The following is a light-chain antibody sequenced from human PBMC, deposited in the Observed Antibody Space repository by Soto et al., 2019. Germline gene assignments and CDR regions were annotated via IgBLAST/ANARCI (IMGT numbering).Light chain of an antibody. V-gene: IGKV1-5*01. Sequence: DIQMTQSPSTLSASVGDRITITCRASQSISSWLAWYQQKPGKAPKLLIDDAYKMASRIPPRFSGSGSGTDFTLTTSSLEPEDSAVYYCQQRHMWPITFGQGTRLEIK. CDR3: QQRHMWPIT. CDR1: QSISSW. J-gene: IGKJ5*01. CDR2: DAY.